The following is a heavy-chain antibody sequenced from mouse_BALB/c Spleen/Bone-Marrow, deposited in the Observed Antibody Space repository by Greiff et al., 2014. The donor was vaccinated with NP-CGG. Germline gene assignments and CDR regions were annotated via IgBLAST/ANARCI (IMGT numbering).Heavy chain of an antibody. CDR1: GYTFTDYW. J-gene: IGHJ1*01. CDR3: ARDYYGRGWYFDV. V-gene: IGHV1-69*01. Sequence: VHLVESGAELVMPGASVKMSCKASGYTFTDYWMHWVKQRPGQGLEWIGAIDTSDSYTSYNQKFKGKATLTVDESSSTAYMQLSSLTSEDSAVYYCARDYYGRGWYFDVWGAGTTVTDSS. D-gene: IGHD1-1*01. CDR2: IDTSDSYT.